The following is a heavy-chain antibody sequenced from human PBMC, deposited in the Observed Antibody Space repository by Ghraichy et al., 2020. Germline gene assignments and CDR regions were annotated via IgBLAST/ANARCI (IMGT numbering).Heavy chain of an antibody. CDR1: GGSFSGYY. D-gene: IGHD4-11*01. V-gene: IGHV4-34*01. CDR2: INHSGST. CDR3: ARVRGRPTGRFDY. Sequence: SETLSLTCAVYGGSFSGYYWSWIRQPPGKGLEWIGEINHSGSTNYNPSLKSRVTISVDTSKNQFSLKLSSVTAADTAGYYCARVRGRPTGRFDYWGQGTLVTVSS. J-gene: IGHJ4*02.